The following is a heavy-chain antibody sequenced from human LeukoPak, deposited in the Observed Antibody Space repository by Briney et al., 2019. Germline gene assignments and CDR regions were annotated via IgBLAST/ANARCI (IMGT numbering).Heavy chain of an antibody. CDR3: ARGSVATPPSFNY. V-gene: IGHV3-30-3*01. Sequence: GGSLRLSCAASEFTFSTSSMQWVRQAPGKGLEWLAVMSGDGNHYSYGDSVQGRLSISRDNSKNTLYLHMKSLRVEDTAFYYCARGSVATPPSFNYWGQGTLVTVSS. D-gene: IGHD2-15*01. CDR1: EFTFSTSS. J-gene: IGHJ4*02. CDR2: MSGDGNHY.